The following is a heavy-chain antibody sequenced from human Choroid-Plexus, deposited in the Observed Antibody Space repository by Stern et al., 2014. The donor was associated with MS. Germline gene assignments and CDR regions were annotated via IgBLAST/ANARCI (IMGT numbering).Heavy chain of an antibody. CDR2: VSYDGSNK. CDR1: GFTFGSCA. V-gene: IGHV3-30*18. J-gene: IGHJ5*02. D-gene: IGHD2/OR15-2a*01. Sequence: QDQLVQSGGGVVQPGRPLRLSCVASGFTFGSCAMHWVRQAPGKGLEWVAGVSYDGSNKYYADSVKGRFTISRDNSQNTLYMQMNSLRPEDTAVYYCAKDRQYLTYFFDHWGQGSLVTVSS. CDR3: AKDRQYLTYFFDH.